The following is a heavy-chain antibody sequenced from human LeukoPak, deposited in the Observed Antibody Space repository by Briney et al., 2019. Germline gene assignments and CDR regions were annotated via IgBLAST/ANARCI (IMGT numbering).Heavy chain of an antibody. Sequence: GGSLRLSCAVSGVIFNNYAMSWVRQAPGRGLEWVSVISASGGSTYYADSVKGRFTISRDDSQNTVYLQMNSVRAEDTAIYFCAKGRCGDSSCWYFDAWAKGTRVTVSS. D-gene: IGHD6-13*01. CDR1: GVIFNNYA. CDR3: AKGRCGDSSCWYFDA. V-gene: IGHV3-23*01. CDR2: ISASGGST. J-gene: IGHJ4*02.